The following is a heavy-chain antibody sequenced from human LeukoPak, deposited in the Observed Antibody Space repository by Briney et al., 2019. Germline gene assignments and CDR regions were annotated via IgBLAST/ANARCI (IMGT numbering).Heavy chain of an antibody. Sequence: SETLSLTCAVYGGSFSGYYWSWIRQPPGKGLEWIGEINHSGSTNYNPSLKSRVTISVDTSKNQFSLKLSSVTAADTAVYYCARARIIVVVPAAIRAWLDPWGQGTLVTVSS. CDR2: INHSGST. CDR1: GGSFSGYY. J-gene: IGHJ5*02. D-gene: IGHD2-2*01. CDR3: ARARIIVVVPAAIRAWLDP. V-gene: IGHV4-34*01.